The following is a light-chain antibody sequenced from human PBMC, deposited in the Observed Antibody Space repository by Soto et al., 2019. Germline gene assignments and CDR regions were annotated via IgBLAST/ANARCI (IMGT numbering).Light chain of an antibody. CDR3: QQDTTYSVT. CDR1: QSISTW. V-gene: IGKV1-5*03. Sequence: DIPMTQSPSTLSASVGDRVTITCRASQSISTWLAWYQQKPGTAPKLLIYRASNLESGVPSRFSGSGSGTEFTLTISSLQPDDVATYYCQQDTTYSVTFGPGTKVDIK. J-gene: IGKJ3*01. CDR2: RAS.